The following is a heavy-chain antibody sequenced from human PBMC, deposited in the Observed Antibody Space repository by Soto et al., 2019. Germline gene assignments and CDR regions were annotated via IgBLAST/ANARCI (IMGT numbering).Heavy chain of an antibody. CDR3: ARDPEDRPGIAVADPRPLDY. CDR1: GYTFTSYG. Sequence: GASVKVSCKASGYTFTSYGISWVRQAPGQGLEWMGWISAYNGNTNYAQKLQGRVTMTTDTSTSTAYMELRSLRSDDTAVYYCARDPEDRPGIAVADPRPLDYWGQGTLVTVSS. J-gene: IGHJ4*02. CDR2: ISAYNGNT. V-gene: IGHV1-18*01. D-gene: IGHD6-19*01.